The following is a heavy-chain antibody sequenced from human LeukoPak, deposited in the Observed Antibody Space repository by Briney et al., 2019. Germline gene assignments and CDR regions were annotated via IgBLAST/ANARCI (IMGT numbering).Heavy chain of an antibody. J-gene: IGHJ5*02. CDR3: AKDLGGRSSSGVNWFDP. D-gene: IGHD6-19*01. CDR2: ISYDGSNK. V-gene: IGHV3-30*18. CDR1: GFIFSRYA. Sequence: GGSLRLSCAASGFIFSRYAMAWVRQAPGKGLEWVAVISYDGSNKYYADSVKGRFTISRDNSKNTLYLQMNSLRAEDTAVYYCAKDLGGRSSSGVNWFDPWGQGTLVTVSS.